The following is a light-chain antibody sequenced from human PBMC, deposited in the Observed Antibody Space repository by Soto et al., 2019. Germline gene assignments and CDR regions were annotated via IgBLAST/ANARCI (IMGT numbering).Light chain of an antibody. V-gene: IGKV1-5*03. Sequence: DIQMTQSPSTLSASVGDRVTITCRASQSISSWLAWYQQKPGKAPKLLIYKASSLESGVPSRFSGSGSGTEFTLTISSLQPDDLATYYFQQYNSYSSYTFGQGTKLEIK. CDR3: QQYNSYSSYT. J-gene: IGKJ2*01. CDR2: KAS. CDR1: QSISSW.